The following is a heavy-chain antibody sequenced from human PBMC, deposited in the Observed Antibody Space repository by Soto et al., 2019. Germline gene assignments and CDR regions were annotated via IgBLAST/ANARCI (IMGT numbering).Heavy chain of an antibody. CDR1: GGSINSHF. J-gene: IGHJ6*02. CDR3: AREVHDLRSGHTSYGMDV. V-gene: IGHV4-59*11. CDR2: VSYTGNT. D-gene: IGHD3-3*01. Sequence: QVQESGPGLVKPSETLSLTCTVSGGSINSHFWSWIRQPPGKGLEWIGFVSYTGNTIYNPSLRSRVTMSVDTSRNQVSLILTSVTAAATAVYYCAREVHDLRSGHTSYGMDVWGQGTTVTVS.